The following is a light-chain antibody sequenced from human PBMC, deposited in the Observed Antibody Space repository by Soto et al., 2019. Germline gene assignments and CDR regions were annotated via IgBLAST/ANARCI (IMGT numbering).Light chain of an antibody. CDR3: GSWDSSLSAYV. V-gene: IGLV1-51*01. Sequence: QAVLTEPPSVSASPGQKAAISCYGSSSNIGGNSVSWYQQLPGTAPKLLIYDDNKRPSGIPDRFSGSKSGTSATLGITGFQTGDEADYYCGSWDSSLSAYVFGTGTKVTV. J-gene: IGLJ1*01. CDR1: SSNIGGNS. CDR2: DDN.